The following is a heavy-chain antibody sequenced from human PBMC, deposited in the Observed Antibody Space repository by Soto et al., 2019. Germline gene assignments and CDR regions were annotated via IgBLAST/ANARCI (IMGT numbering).Heavy chain of an antibody. D-gene: IGHD3-10*01. CDR3: ARGGGLLWFGEQSAFDP. Sequence: ASVKVSCKASGYTFTSYGISWVRQAPGQGLEWMGWISAYNGNTNYAQKLQGRVTMTTDTSTSTAYMELRSLRSDDTAVYYCARGGGLLWFGEQSAFDPWGQGTLVTVSS. V-gene: IGHV1-18*01. J-gene: IGHJ5*02. CDR2: ISAYNGNT. CDR1: GYTFTSYG.